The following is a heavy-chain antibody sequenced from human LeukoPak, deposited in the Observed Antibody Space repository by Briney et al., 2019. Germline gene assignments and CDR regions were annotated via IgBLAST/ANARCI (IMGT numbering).Heavy chain of an antibody. CDR2: ISWNSGSI. J-gene: IGHJ4*02. V-gene: IGHV3-9*01. Sequence: GRSLRLSCAASGFTFDDYAMHWVRQAPGKGLEWVSGISWNSGSIGYADSVKGRFTISRDNAKNSLYLQMNSLRAEDTALYYCAKDPGYDSSGYFDYWGQGTLVTVSS. CDR3: AKDPGYDSSGYFDY. CDR1: GFTFDDYA. D-gene: IGHD3-22*01.